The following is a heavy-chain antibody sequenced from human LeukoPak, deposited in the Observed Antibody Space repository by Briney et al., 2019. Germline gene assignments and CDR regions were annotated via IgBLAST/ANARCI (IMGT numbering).Heavy chain of an antibody. D-gene: IGHD3-3*01. CDR1: GGSISSYY. CDR2: IYYSGST. V-gene: IGHV4-59*08. J-gene: IGHJ4*02. Sequence: SETLSLTCTVSGGSISSYYWSWIRQPPGKGLEWIGYIYYSGSTNYNPSLKSRVTISVDTSKNQFSLKLSSVTAADTAVYYCARHGPRFLEWLLEGYFDYWGQGTLVTVSS. CDR3: ARHGPRFLEWLLEGYFDY.